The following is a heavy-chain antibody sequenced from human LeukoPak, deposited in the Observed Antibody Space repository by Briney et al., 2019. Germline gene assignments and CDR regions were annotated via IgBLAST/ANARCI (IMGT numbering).Heavy chain of an antibody. CDR2: IDTDGRTT. Sequence: GGSLRLSCAASGFTFSKYWMHWVRQAPGKGLVWVSRIDTDGRTTNYADSVKGRFTISRDNAKGTLFLQMNGLRVEDTAVYYCVRDLAGADGYWGQGTLVTVSS. V-gene: IGHV3-74*01. D-gene: IGHD6-13*01. J-gene: IGHJ4*02. CDR1: GFTFSKYW. CDR3: VRDLAGADGY.